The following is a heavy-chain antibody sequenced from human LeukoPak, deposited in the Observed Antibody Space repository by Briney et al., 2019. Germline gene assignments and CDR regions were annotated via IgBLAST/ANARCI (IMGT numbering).Heavy chain of an antibody. CDR1: GYSISDYY. Sequence: SETLSLTCTVSGYSISDYYWSWIRQPPGKGLEWIGYIYYSGSTNYDPSLKSRVTISVDTSKNQFSLKLSSVTAADTAVYYCARDRGFPYYFDYWGQGTLVTVSS. CDR3: ARDRGFPYYFDY. J-gene: IGHJ4*02. V-gene: IGHV4-59*01. CDR2: IYYSGST. D-gene: IGHD3-10*01.